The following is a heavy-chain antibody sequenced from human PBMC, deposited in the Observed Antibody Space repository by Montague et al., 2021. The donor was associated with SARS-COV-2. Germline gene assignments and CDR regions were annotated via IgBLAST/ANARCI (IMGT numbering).Heavy chain of an antibody. Sequence: SETLSLTCAVYGGSFSGYYWSWIRQPPGKGLEWIGYIYYSGGTNYNPSLKSRVTISVDTSKNQFSLKLSSVTAADTAVYYCARGFDYWGQGTLVTVSS. J-gene: IGHJ4*02. CDR1: GGSFSGYY. CDR3: ARGFDY. CDR2: IYYSGGT. V-gene: IGHV4-59*01.